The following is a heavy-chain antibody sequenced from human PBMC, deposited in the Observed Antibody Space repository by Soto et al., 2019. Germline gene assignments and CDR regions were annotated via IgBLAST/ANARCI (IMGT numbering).Heavy chain of an antibody. J-gene: IGHJ6*02. V-gene: IGHV4-59*01. CDR1: GGSISSYY. D-gene: IGHD3-3*01. Sequence: PSETLSLTCTVSGGSISSYYWSWIRQPPGKGLEWIGYIYYSGSTNYNPSLKSRVTISVDTSKNQFSLKLSSVTAADTAVYYCARDRSITIFGVVIANGMDVWGQGTTVTVSS. CDR3: ARDRSITIFGVVIANGMDV. CDR2: IYYSGST.